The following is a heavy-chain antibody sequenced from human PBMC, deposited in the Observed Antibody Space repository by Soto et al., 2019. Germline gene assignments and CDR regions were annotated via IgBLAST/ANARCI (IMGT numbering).Heavy chain of an antibody. J-gene: IGHJ3*01. CDR1: GYTLTELS. CDR2: FDPEDGET. D-gene: IGHD2-2*01. Sequence: ASVKVSCKVSGYTLTELSMHWVRQAPGKGLEWMGGFDPEDGETIYAQKFQGRVTMTEDTSTDTAYMELSSLRSEDTAVYYCATPDIVVVPATNKEKTPDVFDFWGQGSMVIVSS. CDR3: ATPDIVVVPATNKEKTPDVFDF. V-gene: IGHV1-24*01.